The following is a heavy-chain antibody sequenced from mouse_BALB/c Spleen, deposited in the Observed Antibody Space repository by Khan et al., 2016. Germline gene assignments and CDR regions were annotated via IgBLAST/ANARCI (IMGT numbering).Heavy chain of an antibody. CDR3: ARVRHTMDY. J-gene: IGHJ4*01. CDR1: GFTFTTYA. Sequence: EVELVESGGGFVQPGGSLELSCAASGFTFTTYAMSWVRQTPDKRLELVATINSDGSSTYYADTVKGRFTISRENAKTTLYLQMSRLKSEDTAMYYCARVRHTMDYWGRGTSVTVSS. CDR2: INSDGSST. V-gene: IGHV5-6-3*01. D-gene: IGHD2-14*01.